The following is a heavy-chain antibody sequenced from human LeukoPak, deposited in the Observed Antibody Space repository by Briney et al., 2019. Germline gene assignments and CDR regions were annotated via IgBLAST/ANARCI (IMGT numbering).Heavy chain of an antibody. J-gene: IGHJ4*02. V-gene: IGHV1-18*01. CDR2: ISAYNGDT. D-gene: IGHD2-8*02. CDR1: GYTFTNYG. CDR3: ARVGEYCTGISCLGH. Sequence: ASVKVSCKASGYTFTNYGISWLRQAPGQGLEWMGWISAYNGDTSYAQKLQGRVTMTTDTSTSTAYMELGSLGSDDTAVYYCARVGEYCTGISCLGHWSQGTLVTVSS.